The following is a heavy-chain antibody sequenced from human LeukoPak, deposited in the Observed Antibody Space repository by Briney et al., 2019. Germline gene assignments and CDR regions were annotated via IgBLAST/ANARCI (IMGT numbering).Heavy chain of an antibody. V-gene: IGHV1-2*06. CDR1: GYTFTGYY. D-gene: IGHD2-15*01. CDR3: ARGYCSGGSCYSVENWFDP. CDR2: INPNSGGA. Sequence: ASVKVSCKAAGYTFTGYYMFWVRQAPGQGLEWMGRINPNSGGANYAQKFQGRVTMTRDTSISTAYMELSRLRSDDTAVYYCARGYCSGGSCYSVENWFDPWGQGTLVTVSS. J-gene: IGHJ5*02.